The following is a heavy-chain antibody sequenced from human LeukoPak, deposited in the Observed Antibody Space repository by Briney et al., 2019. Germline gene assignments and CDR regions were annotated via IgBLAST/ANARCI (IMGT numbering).Heavy chain of an antibody. V-gene: IGHV4-61*02. Sequence: SETLSLTCTVSGGSISSGSYYWSWIRQPAGTGLEWIGRIYTSGSTNYNPSLKSRVTISVDTSKNQFSLKLSSVTAADTAVYYCARAIRYYYDSSGYYDYWGQGTLVTVSS. CDR2: IYTSGST. J-gene: IGHJ4*02. CDR1: GGSISSGSYY. D-gene: IGHD3-22*01. CDR3: ARAIRYYYDSSGYYDY.